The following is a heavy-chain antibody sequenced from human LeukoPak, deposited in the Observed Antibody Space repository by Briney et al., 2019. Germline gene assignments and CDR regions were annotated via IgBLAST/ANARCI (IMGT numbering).Heavy chain of an antibody. J-gene: IGHJ5*02. CDR1: GYTFTRYY. Sequence: ASVKVSCKASGYTFTRYYMHWVRLAPGQGLEWMGWINPNSGGTNYAQKFQGRVTMTRDTSISTAYMELSRLRSDDTAVYYCARDSVWYSSGWYVSRWFDPWGQGTLVTVSS. D-gene: IGHD6-19*01. CDR2: INPNSGGT. CDR3: ARDSVWYSSGWYVSRWFDP. V-gene: IGHV1-2*02.